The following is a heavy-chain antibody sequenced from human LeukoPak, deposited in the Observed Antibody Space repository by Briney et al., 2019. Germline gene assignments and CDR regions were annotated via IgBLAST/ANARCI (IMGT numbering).Heavy chain of an antibody. D-gene: IGHD3-22*01. V-gene: IGHV4-39*01. CDR2: IYYSGST. Sequence: SETLSLTCTVSGGSISSSSYYWGWIRQPPGKGLEWIGSIYYSGSTYYNPSLKSRVTISVDTSKNQFSLKLSSVTAADTAVYYCAGRSYSSGSKRLDYWGQGTLVTVSS. CDR3: AGRSYSSGSKRLDY. CDR1: GGSISSSSYY. J-gene: IGHJ4*02.